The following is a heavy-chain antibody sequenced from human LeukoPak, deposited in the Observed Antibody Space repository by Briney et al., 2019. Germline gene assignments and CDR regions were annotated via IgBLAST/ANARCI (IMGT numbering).Heavy chain of an antibody. CDR2: ISGSGGST. D-gene: IGHD3-16*02. CDR3: AKVIVDYYYYMDV. CDR1: GFTFSSYG. J-gene: IGHJ6*03. V-gene: IGHV3-23*01. Sequence: GGSLRLSCAASGFTFSSYGMSWVRQAPGKGLEWVSAISGSGGSTYYADSVKGRFTISRDNSKNTLYLQMNSLRAEDTAVYYCAKVIVDYYYYMDVWGKGTTVTVSS.